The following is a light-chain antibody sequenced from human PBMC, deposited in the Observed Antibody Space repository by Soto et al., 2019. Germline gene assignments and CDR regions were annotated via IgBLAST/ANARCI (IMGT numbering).Light chain of an antibody. V-gene: IGKV3-20*01. J-gene: IGKJ3*01. CDR3: QQYGRSPFT. CDR2: GAS. CDR1: QSVSSNN. Sequence: EIALTQSPATLSLSPGERATLSCRASQSVSSNNLAWYQQRPGQAPRVVIYGASTRATGIPERFSGSGSGTDFTLTISRLEPEDFAVYYCQQYGRSPFTFGPGTKVDIK.